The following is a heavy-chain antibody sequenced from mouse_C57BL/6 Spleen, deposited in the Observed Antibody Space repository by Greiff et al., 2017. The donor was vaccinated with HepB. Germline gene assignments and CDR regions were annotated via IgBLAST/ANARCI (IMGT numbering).Heavy chain of an antibody. J-gene: IGHJ4*01. V-gene: IGHV1-80*01. CDR2: IYPGDGDT. CDR1: GYAFSSYW. CDR3: AREDDYDYYAMDY. Sequence: QVQLQQSGAELVKPGASVKISCKASGYAFSSYWMNWVKQRPGKGLEWIGQIYPGDGDTNYNGKFKGKATLTADKSSRTAYMQLSSLTSEDSAVYFCAREDDYDYYAMDYWGQGTSVTVSS. D-gene: IGHD1-1*02.